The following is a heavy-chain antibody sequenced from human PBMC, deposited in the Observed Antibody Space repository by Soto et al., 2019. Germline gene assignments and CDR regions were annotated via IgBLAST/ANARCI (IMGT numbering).Heavy chain of an antibody. Sequence: PSETLSLSCTVSGGSISSYYWSRIRQPPGKGLEWIGYIYYSGSTNYNPSLKSRVTISVDTSKNQFSLKLSSVTAADTAVYYCAREGSEYYGSGSPGWDAFDIWGQGTMVTVSS. CDR1: GGSISSYY. D-gene: IGHD3-10*01. CDR3: AREGSEYYGSGSPGWDAFDI. V-gene: IGHV4-59*01. J-gene: IGHJ3*02. CDR2: IYYSGST.